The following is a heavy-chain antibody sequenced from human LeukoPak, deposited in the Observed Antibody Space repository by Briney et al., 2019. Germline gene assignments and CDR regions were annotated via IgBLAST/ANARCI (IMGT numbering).Heavy chain of an antibody. CDR3: ARGGLWFGELYEYYFDY. J-gene: IGHJ4*02. Sequence: PSETLSLTCTVSGGSISSYYWSWIRQPPGKGLEWIGYIYYSGSTNYNPSLKSRVTISVDTSKNQFSLKLSSVTAADTAVCYCARGGLWFGELYEYYFDYWGQGTLVTVSS. V-gene: IGHV4-59*01. CDR2: IYYSGST. D-gene: IGHD3-10*01. CDR1: GGSISSYY.